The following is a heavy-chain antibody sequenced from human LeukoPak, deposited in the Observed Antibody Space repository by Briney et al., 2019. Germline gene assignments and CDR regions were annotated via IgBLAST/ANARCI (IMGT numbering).Heavy chain of an antibody. CDR2: IKQDGSHI. CDR3: AKGFNYGSGRYEYYRH. V-gene: IGHV3-7*03. Sequence: GESLRLSCVASGFTFSSYWMSWVRQVPGKGLEWVANIKQDGSHIYYVDSLKGRFTISRDNAKNSLYLQMNTLRTTAVYYCAKGFNYGSGRYEYYRHWGQGTLVTVSS. D-gene: IGHD3-10*01. J-gene: IGHJ1*01. CDR1: GFTFSSYW.